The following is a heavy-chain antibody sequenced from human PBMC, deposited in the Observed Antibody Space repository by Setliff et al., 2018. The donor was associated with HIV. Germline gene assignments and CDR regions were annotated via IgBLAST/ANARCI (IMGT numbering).Heavy chain of an antibody. J-gene: IGHJ3*02. V-gene: IGHV4-4*02. D-gene: IGHD3-10*01. CDR2: IDHSGST. Sequence: PSETLSLTCAVSGVSISNGNWWHWVRQSPGKGLEWIGEIDHSGSTNYNSSLESRVTISRDMSKKQFSLKMTSVTAADAAVYFCARGLHYHGSGSHRLGAFDIWGRGTLVTVSS. CDR1: GVSISNGNW. CDR3: ARGLHYHGSGSHRLGAFDI.